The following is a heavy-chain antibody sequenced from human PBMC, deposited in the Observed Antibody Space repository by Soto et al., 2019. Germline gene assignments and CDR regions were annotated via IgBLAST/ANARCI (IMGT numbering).Heavy chain of an antibody. D-gene: IGHD1-20*01. CDR2: IIPILGIA. J-gene: IGHJ6*03. Sequence: ASVKVSCKASGGTFSSYTISWVRQAPGQGLEWMGRIIPILGIANYAQKFQGRVTITADKSTSTAYMELSSLRSEDTAVYYCAREVVDNWNLYYYYYMDVWGKGTTVTVSS. CDR1: GGTFSSYT. CDR3: AREVVDNWNLYYYYYMDV. V-gene: IGHV1-69*04.